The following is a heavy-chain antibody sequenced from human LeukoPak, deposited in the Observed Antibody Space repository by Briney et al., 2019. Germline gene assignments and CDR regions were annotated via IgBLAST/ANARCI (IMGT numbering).Heavy chain of an antibody. V-gene: IGHV3-74*03. CDR3: AKDRLNLVPTAKTKNAFDI. CDR1: GFTLSNYG. Sequence: QAGGSLRLSCAASGFTLSNYGIHWVRQAPGKGLVWVSHIHNDGTTTTYAASVKGRFTISRDNSKNTLYLQMNSLRAEDTAVYYCAKDRLNLVPTAKTKNAFDIWGQGTMVTVSS. CDR2: IHNDGTTT. D-gene: IGHD2-2*01. J-gene: IGHJ3*02.